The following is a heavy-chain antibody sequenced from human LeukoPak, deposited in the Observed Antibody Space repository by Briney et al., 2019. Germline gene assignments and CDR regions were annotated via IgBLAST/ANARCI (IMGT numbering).Heavy chain of an antibody. D-gene: IGHD5-12*01. Sequence: ASVKVSFKASGYTFTDYYMHWVRQAPGQGLEWMGWINPNSGGTNYAQKFQGRVTMTRDTSISTAYMELSRLRSDDTAVYYCARGPLIVATIFAGLVFDYWGQGTLVTVSS. J-gene: IGHJ4*02. CDR3: ARGPLIVATIFAGLVFDY. CDR2: INPNSGGT. V-gene: IGHV1-2*02. CDR1: GYTFTDYY.